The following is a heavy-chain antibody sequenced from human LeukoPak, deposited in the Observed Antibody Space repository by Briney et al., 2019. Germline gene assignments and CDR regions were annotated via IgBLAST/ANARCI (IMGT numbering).Heavy chain of an antibody. CDR1: GGSISSGGYY. CDR2: IYYSGST. CDR3: ASGGLTGYDSSGYYYFDY. V-gene: IGHV4-31*03. Sequence: SETLSLTCTASGGSISSGGYYWSWIRQHPGKGLEWIGYIYYSGSTYYNPSLKSRVTISVDTSKNQFSLKLSSVTAADTAVYYCASGGLTGYDSSGYYYFDYWGQGTLVTVSS. D-gene: IGHD3-22*01. J-gene: IGHJ4*02.